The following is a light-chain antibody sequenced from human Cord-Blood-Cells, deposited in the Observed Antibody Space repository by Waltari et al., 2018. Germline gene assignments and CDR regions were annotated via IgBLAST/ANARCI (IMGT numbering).Light chain of an antibody. CDR1: QSVSSN. CDR3: QQYNNWPPLT. J-gene: IGKJ4*01. Sequence: IVMTQSPATLSVSPGARVTLSCRASQSVSSNLAWYQQKPGQAPRLLIYGASTRATGIPARFSGSGSGTEFTLTISSLQSEDFAVYYCQQYNNWPPLTFGGGTKVEIK. V-gene: IGKV3-15*01. CDR2: GAS.